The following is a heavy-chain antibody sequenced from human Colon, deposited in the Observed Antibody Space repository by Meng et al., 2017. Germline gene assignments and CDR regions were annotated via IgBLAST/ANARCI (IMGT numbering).Heavy chain of an antibody. Sequence: QWQLQEQRPGVVRPSQTLPLPCTVSVGSRSSGNDYWSWIRQAPGKGLEWIGYISYSGNSMYNPSLKSRVDISTDTSRRQCSLKFNSVTAADTAIYYCATGPGYSSGLDSWGRGALVTVSS. CDR2: ISYSGNS. CDR1: VGSRSSGNDY. CDR3: ATGPGYSSGLDS. D-gene: IGHD6-19*01. V-gene: IGHV4-61*01. J-gene: IGHJ4*02.